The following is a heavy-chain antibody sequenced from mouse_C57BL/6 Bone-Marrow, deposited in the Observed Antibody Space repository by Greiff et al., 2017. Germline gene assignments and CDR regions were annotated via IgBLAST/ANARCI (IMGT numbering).Heavy chain of an antibody. Sequence: VKLVESGPELVKPGASVKISCKASGYAFSSSWMNWVKQRPGKGLEWIGRIYPGDGDTNYNGKFKGKATLTADKSSSTAYMQLSSLTSEDSAVXFCEATGTGAWFAYWGQGTLVTVSA. J-gene: IGHJ3*01. CDR3: EATGTGAWFAY. V-gene: IGHV1-82*01. D-gene: IGHD4-1*02. CDR1: GYAFSSSW. CDR2: IYPGDGDT.